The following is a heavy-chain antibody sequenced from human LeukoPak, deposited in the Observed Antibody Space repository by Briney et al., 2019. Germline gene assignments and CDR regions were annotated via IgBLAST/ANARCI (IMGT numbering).Heavy chain of an antibody. J-gene: IGHJ3*02. Sequence: SETLSLTCAVYGGSFSGYYWSWIRQPPGKGLEWIGEINHSGSTNYNPSLKSRVTISVDTSKNQFSLKLSSVTAADTAVYYCARGRGYSGCEALDIWGQGTMVTVSS. D-gene: IGHD5-12*01. CDR2: INHSGST. CDR1: GGSFSGYY. V-gene: IGHV4-34*01. CDR3: ARGRGYSGCEALDI.